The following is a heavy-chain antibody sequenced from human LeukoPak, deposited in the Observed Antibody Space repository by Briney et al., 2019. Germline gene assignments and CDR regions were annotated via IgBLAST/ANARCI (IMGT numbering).Heavy chain of an antibody. J-gene: IGHJ6*02. V-gene: IGHV1-18*01. CDR2: ISGYNGNT. CDR1: GYTFTGYG. CDR3: ARGRYDSSGYYSVRSYYYYGMDV. D-gene: IGHD3-22*01. Sequence: ASVKVSCKASGYTFTGYGVSWVRQAPGQGPEWMGWISGYNGNTNSPQKIQGRVTMTTDTSTSTAYMELRSLRSDDTAVYYCARGRYDSSGYYSVRSYYYYGMDVWGQGTTVTVSS.